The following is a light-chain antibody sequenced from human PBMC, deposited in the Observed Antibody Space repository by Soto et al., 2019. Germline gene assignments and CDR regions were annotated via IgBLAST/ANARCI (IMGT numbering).Light chain of an antibody. Sequence: QSVLTQPPSVSGAPGQRVTISCTGSSSNIGAGYDVHWYQQLPGTAPKLLIYGNSNRPSGVPDRFSGSKSGTSASLAITGLQAEDGADYYCQSYDSSLSAPVFGTGTKLTVL. CDR3: QSYDSSLSAPV. V-gene: IGLV1-40*01. CDR1: SSNIGAGYD. J-gene: IGLJ1*01. CDR2: GNS.